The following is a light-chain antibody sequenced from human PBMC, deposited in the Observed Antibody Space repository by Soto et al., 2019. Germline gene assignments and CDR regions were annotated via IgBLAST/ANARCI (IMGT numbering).Light chain of an antibody. CDR3: QQYNDSSPFT. V-gene: IGKV1-5*03. CDR2: EAS. Sequence: MELTQSPSTLSASVGDRVTITCRASQSISSCLAWYQQQPGAAPKLLIYEASTLESGVPSSFRGSRSATEFTLPVSSLKTADFATYYCQQYNDSSPFTFGQGTRLEIK. J-gene: IGKJ5*01. CDR1: QSISSC.